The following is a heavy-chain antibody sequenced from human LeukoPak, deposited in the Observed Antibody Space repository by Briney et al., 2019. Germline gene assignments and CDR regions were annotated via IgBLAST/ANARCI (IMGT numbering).Heavy chain of an antibody. V-gene: IGHV4-4*07. Sequence: PSETLSLTCTVSGGSISSYYWSWIRQPAGKGLEWIGRIYTSGSTNYNPSLKSRVTISVDTSKNQFSLKLSSVTAADTAVYYCARDLSYCGGDCNVSDAFDIWGQGTMGTVSS. D-gene: IGHD2-21*02. CDR3: ARDLSYCGGDCNVSDAFDI. CDR2: IYTSGST. J-gene: IGHJ3*02. CDR1: GGSISSYY.